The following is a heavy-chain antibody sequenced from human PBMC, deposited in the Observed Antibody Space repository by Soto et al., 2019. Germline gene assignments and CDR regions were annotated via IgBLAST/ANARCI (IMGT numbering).Heavy chain of an antibody. CDR1: GDSVSSNSAS. D-gene: IGHD1-7*01. V-gene: IGHV6-1*01. CDR3: ASSGTTGQNWFDP. CDR2: TYYRSKWYN. Sequence: SQTLSLTCAISGDSVSSNSASWNLIRQSPSRGLEWLGRTYYRSKWYNDYAVSVKSRITINPDTSKNQFSLQLNSVTPEDTAVYYCASSGTTGQNWFDPWGQGTLVTV. J-gene: IGHJ5*02.